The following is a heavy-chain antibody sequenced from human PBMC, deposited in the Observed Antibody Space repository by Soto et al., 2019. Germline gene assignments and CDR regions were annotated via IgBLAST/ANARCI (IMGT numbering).Heavy chain of an antibody. CDR2: ISGSGGST. CDR1: GFTFSSYA. D-gene: IGHD6-13*01. V-gene: IGHV3-23*01. CDR3: AKDLTDLSSSWSFAFDI. Sequence: GGSLRLSCAASGFTFSSYAMSWVRQAPGKGLEWVSAISGSGGSTYYADSVKGRFTISRDNSKNTLYLQMNSLRAEDTAVYYCAKDLTDLSSSWSFAFDIWGQGTMVTVSS. J-gene: IGHJ3*02.